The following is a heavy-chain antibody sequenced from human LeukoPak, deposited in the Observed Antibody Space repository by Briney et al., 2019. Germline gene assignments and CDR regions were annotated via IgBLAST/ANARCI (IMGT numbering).Heavy chain of an antibody. Sequence: GGSLRLSCEASGFSFSNNEMNWVRQAPGKGLEWVSSISSSSSYIYYADSVKGRFTISRDNAKNSLYLQMNSLRAEDTAVYYCARVLDYSNYGYFDYWGQGTLVTVSS. J-gene: IGHJ4*02. V-gene: IGHV3-21*01. D-gene: IGHD4-11*01. CDR3: ARVLDYSNYGYFDY. CDR2: ISSSSSYI. CDR1: GFSFSNNE.